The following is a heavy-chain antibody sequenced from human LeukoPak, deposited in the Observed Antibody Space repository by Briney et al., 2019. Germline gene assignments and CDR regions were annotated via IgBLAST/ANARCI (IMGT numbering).Heavy chain of an antibody. CDR1: GFTFSNYA. CDR3: AKNSGSYDLHY. CDR2: ISGSGGST. V-gene: IGHV3-23*01. D-gene: IGHD1-26*01. J-gene: IGHJ4*02. Sequence: GWSLRLSCAASGFTFSNYAMSWVRQAPGKGLEWVSAISGSGGSTYYADSVKGRFTISRDNSKNTLYLQMNSLRAEDTAVYYCAKNSGSYDLHYWGQGTLVTVSS.